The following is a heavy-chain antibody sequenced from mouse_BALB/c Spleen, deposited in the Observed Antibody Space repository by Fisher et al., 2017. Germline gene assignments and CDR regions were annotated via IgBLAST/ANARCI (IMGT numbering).Heavy chain of an antibody. CDR3: AREIVDGYYY. Sequence: GKFKGKATLTADKSSSTAYMQLSSLTSEDSAVYFCAREIVDGYYYWGQGTTLTVSS. J-gene: IGHJ2*01. V-gene: IGHV1-80*01. D-gene: IGHD2-3*01.